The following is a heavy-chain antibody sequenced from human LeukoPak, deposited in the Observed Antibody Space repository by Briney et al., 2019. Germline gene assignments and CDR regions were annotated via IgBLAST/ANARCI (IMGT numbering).Heavy chain of an antibody. Sequence: SETLSLTCTVSGGSISSYYWSWIRQPPGKGLEWIGYIYYSGSTDYNPSLKSRVTISVDTSKNQFSLKLSSVTAADTAVYYCAITTGAGFDYWGQGTLVTVSS. CDR2: IYYSGST. D-gene: IGHD7-27*01. J-gene: IGHJ4*02. CDR1: GGSISSYY. V-gene: IGHV4-59*01. CDR3: AITTGAGFDY.